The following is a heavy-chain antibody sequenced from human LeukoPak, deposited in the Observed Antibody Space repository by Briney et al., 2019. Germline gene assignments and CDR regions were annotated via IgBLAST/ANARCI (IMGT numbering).Heavy chain of an antibody. V-gene: IGHV1-18*01. CDR2: ISAYNGNT. CDR3: ARGGGRYCSGGSCYLAT. J-gene: IGHJ3*01. CDR1: GYTFTSYG. D-gene: IGHD2-15*01. Sequence: ASVKVSCKASGYTFTSYGISWVRQAPGQGLEWMGWISAYNGNTNYAQKLQGRVTMTTDTSTSTAYMELRSLRSDDTAVYYCARGGGRYCSGGSCYLATWGQGTMVTVSS.